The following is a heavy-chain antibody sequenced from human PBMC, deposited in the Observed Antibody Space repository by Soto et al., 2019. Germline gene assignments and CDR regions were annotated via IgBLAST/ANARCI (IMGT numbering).Heavy chain of an antibody. J-gene: IGHJ4*02. V-gene: IGHV5-10-1*01. Sequence: GESLKISCKGSGYSFAGHWITWVRQKPGKGLEWMGRIDPSDSQTYYSPSFRGHVTISVTKSITTVFLQWSSLRASDTAMYYCARQIYDSDTGPNFQYYFDSWGQGTPVTVSS. CDR1: GYSFAGHW. CDR2: IDPSDSQT. D-gene: IGHD3-22*01. CDR3: ARQIYDSDTGPNFQYYFDS.